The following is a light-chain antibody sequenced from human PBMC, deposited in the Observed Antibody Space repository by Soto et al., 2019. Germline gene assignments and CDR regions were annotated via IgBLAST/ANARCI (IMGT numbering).Light chain of an antibody. V-gene: IGKV1-5*01. J-gene: IGKJ5*01. CDR2: DAY. Sequence: IQITQSPSTLSGSVGDRVTITCRASQTISSWLAWYQQKPGKAHKLLIYDAYSLESGVPSRFSGSGSGTDFTLTIKTLQPEDFATYYCQQTDSFPLTFGQGTRLENK. CDR3: QQTDSFPLT. CDR1: QTISSW.